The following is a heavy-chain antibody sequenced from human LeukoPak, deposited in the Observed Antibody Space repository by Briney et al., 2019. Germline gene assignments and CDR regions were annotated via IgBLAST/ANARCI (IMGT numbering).Heavy chain of an antibody. D-gene: IGHD4-17*01. CDR3: AREDYGDQFDY. Sequence: ASVKVSCKASGYTFTSYGISWVRQAPGQGLEWMGWISAYNGNTNYARKLQGRVTMTTDTFTSTAYMELRSLRSDDTAVYYCAREDYGDQFDYWGQGTLVTVSS. V-gene: IGHV1-18*01. J-gene: IGHJ4*02. CDR2: ISAYNGNT. CDR1: GYTFTSYG.